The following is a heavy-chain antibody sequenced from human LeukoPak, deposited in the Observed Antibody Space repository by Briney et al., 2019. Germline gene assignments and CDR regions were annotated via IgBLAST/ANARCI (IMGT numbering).Heavy chain of an antibody. Sequence: SETLSLTCTVSGYSISSGYYWGWIRQPPGKGLEWIGSIYHSGSTYYNPSLKSRVTISVDTSKNQFSLKLTSVTAADTAVYSCARDHDYDYVWGSYGGKNAFDIWGQGTMVTVSS. CDR1: GYSISSGYY. V-gene: IGHV4-38-2*02. J-gene: IGHJ3*02. CDR3: ARDHDYDYVWGSYGGKNAFDI. CDR2: IYHSGST. D-gene: IGHD3-16*01.